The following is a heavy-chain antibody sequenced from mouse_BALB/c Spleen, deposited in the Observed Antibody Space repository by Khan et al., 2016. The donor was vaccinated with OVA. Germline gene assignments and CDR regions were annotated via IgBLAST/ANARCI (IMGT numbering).Heavy chain of an antibody. CDR3: VNNVSCSDWFTY. V-gene: IGHV1-4*01. CDR1: GYTFTSYW. D-gene: IGHD6-1*01. CDR2: INPSTDYT. Sequence: QVQLKESGAELARPGASVKMSCKASGYTFTSYWMHWVKQRPGQGLEWIGYINPSTDYTYYNQNFKDKATLTADKSSNTAYLQLTSLTSEDSAVYYWVNNVSCSDWFTYWGQGTLVTVSA. J-gene: IGHJ3*01.